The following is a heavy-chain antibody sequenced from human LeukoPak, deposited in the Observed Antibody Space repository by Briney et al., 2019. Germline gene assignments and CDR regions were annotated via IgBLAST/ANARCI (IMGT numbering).Heavy chain of an antibody. J-gene: IGHJ5*02. V-gene: IGHV3-21*01. Sequence: PGGSLRLSCAASGFTFSSHSMNWVRQAPGKRLEWVSSISSSSSYIYYADSVKGRFTISRDNAKNSLYLQMNSLRAEDTAVYYCARDLLSSLGWFDPWGQGTLVTVSS. CDR3: ARDLLSSLGWFDP. CDR1: GFTFSSHS. CDR2: ISSSSSYI. D-gene: IGHD3-16*01.